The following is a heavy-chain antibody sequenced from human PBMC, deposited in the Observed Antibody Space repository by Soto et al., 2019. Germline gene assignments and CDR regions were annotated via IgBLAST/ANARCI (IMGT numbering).Heavy chain of an antibody. CDR1: GFTFSNFG. V-gene: IGHV3-30*18. Sequence: QVQLVESGGGVVQPGRSLRLSCAASGFTFSNFGMHWVRQAPGKGLEWVAVISYDGSNKYYADSVKGRFTISRDNSKNTLYLQMNSLRAEDTAVYYCAKDQVLRFLEWLWDGMDVWGQGTTVTVSS. D-gene: IGHD3-3*01. CDR3: AKDQVLRFLEWLWDGMDV. CDR2: ISYDGSNK. J-gene: IGHJ6*02.